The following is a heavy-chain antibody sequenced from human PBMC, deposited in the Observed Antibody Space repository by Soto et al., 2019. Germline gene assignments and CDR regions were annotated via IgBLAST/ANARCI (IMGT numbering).Heavy chain of an antibody. J-gene: IGHJ4*02. CDR3: ARPAQEYDILTGLPRPFDY. D-gene: IGHD3-9*01. CDR1: GGTFSSYT. CDR2: IIPILGIA. V-gene: IGHV1-69*02. Sequence: VASVKVSCKASGGTFSSYTISWVRQAPGQGLEWMGRIIPILGIANYAQKFQGRVTITADKSTSTAYMELSSLRSEDTAVYYCARPAQEYDILTGLPRPFDYWGQGTMVTVSS.